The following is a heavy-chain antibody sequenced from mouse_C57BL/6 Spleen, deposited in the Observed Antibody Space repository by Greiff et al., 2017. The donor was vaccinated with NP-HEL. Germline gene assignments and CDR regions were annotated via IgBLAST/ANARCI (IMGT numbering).Heavy chain of an antibody. CDR2: IYPRSGNT. D-gene: IGHD2-4*01. J-gene: IGHJ3*01. CDR3: ARGGYDYDDDAWFAY. V-gene: IGHV1-81*01. Sequence: QVQLQQSGAELARPGASVKLSCKASGYTFSSYGISWVKQRTGQGLEWIGEIYPRSGNTYYNEKFKGKATLTADKSSSTAYMEPRSLTSEDSAVYFCARGGYDYDDDAWFAYWGQGTLVTVSA. CDR1: GYTFSSYG.